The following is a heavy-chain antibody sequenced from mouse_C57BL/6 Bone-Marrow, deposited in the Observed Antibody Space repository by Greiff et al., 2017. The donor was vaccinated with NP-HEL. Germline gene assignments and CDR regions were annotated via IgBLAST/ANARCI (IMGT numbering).Heavy chain of an antibody. D-gene: IGHD1-3*01. J-gene: IGHJ4*01. V-gene: IGHV1-80*01. CDR3: ARSTKGAMDY. Sequence: VMLVESGAELVKPGASVKISCKASGYAFSSYWMNWVKQRPGKGLEWIGQIYPGDGDTNYNGKFKGKATLTADKSSSTAYMQLSSLTSEDSAVYFCARSTKGAMDYWGQGTSVTVSS. CDR2: IYPGDGDT. CDR1: GYAFSSYW.